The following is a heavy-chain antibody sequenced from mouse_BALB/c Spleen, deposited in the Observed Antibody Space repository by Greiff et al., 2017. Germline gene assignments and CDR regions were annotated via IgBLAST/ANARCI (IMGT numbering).Heavy chain of an antibody. CDR2: IISNGGST. CDR1: GFTFSSYY. CDR3: AKQGGSYAMGY. J-gene: IGHJ4*01. Sequence: EVKLEESGGGLVKPGGSLKLSCAASGFTFSSYYMSWVRQTPEKRLELVAAIISNGGSTYYPDTVKGRVTISRDNAKNTLFLQMSSLKSRDTALYSCAKQGGSYAMGYWGEKASVTVSS. V-gene: IGHV5-6-2*01.